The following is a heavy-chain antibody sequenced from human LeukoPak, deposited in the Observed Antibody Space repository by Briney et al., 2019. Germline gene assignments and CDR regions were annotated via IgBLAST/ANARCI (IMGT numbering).Heavy chain of an antibody. CDR3: ARVRGRSGYYYVSSGDYYYGVDV. D-gene: IGHD3-22*01. J-gene: IGHJ6*02. CDR1: GYTFTSYG. V-gene: IGHV1-18*01. CDR2: ISAYNGNT. Sequence: ASVKVSCKASGYTFTSYGTSWVRQAPGQGLEWMGWISAYNGNTNYAQKLQGRVTMTTDTSTSTAYMELRSLRSDDTAVYYCARVRGRSGYYYVSSGDYYYGVDVWGQGTTVTVSS.